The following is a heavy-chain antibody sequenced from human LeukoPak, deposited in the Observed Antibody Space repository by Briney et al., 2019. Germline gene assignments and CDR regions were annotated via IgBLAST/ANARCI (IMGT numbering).Heavy chain of an antibody. CDR3: ARGLIRYFDWLLFDY. J-gene: IGHJ4*02. Sequence: ASVKVSCKASGYTFTGYYMHWVRQAPGQGLERMGWINPNSGGTNYAQKFQGWVTMTRDTSISTAYMELSRLRSDDTAVYYCARGLIRYFDWLLFDYWGQGTLVTVSS. V-gene: IGHV1-2*04. CDR2: INPNSGGT. D-gene: IGHD3-9*01. CDR1: GYTFTGYY.